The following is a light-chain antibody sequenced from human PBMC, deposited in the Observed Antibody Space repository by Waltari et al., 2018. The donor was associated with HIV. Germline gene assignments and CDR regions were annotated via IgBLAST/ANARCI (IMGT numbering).Light chain of an antibody. Sequence: QSALTQPRSVSGSPGRSVTISCTGTSSDVGGHTYVSWFHQHPGKGPNLLLYDVNKRSPWVSVRFSGSKSGNTASLTISGLQTEDEADYFCCSYTGSSSYNYVFGTGTKVTVL. V-gene: IGLV2-11*01. CDR1: SSDVGGHTY. CDR2: DVN. J-gene: IGLJ1*01. CDR3: CSYTGSSSYNYV.